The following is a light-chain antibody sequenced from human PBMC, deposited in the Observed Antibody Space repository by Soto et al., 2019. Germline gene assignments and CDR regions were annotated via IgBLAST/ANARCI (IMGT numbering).Light chain of an antibody. V-gene: IGKV1-39*01. CDR3: QKSYSNPLT. CDR2: AAS. J-gene: IGKJ1*01. Sequence: DIQMTQSPSSLSASVGDRVAITCRASQSITTYLNWYQQKAGKAPKLLIYAASNLQSGVPSRFSGSGSGTELTLTISSLKPEDFATYYCQKSYSNPLTFGKRTQV. CDR1: QSITTY.